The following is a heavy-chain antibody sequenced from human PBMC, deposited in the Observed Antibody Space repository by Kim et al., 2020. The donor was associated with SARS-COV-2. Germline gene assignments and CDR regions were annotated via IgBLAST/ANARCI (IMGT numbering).Heavy chain of an antibody. Sequence: GGSLRLSCAASGFTFSSYAMTWVRQATGKGLEWVSTIHRDDDERYYAESVKGRFTISRNKSKNTLYLQMDSLRADDTAIYYCAKGLGTRRFSFEYWGQGT. CDR1: GFTFSSYA. D-gene: IGHD2-2*01. J-gene: IGHJ4*02. CDR2: IHRDDDER. V-gene: IGHV3-23*01. CDR3: AKGLGTRRFSFEY.